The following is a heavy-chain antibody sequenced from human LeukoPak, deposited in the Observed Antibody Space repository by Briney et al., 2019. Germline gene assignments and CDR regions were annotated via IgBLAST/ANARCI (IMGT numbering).Heavy chain of an antibody. CDR1: GGSISGYF. D-gene: IGHD6-13*01. CDR2: IYSSGGT. J-gene: IGHJ6*03. CDR3: ARDHEWEQQLAGHSHYYYYMDV. V-gene: IGHV4-4*07. Sequence: SETLSLTCTVSGGSISGYFWSWIRQPAGRGLEWIGRIYSSGGTKYNPSLMCRVTMSVDTSQNQFSPKLSSVTAAHTAVDYCARDHEWEQQLAGHSHYYYYMDVWGKGTTVTVSS.